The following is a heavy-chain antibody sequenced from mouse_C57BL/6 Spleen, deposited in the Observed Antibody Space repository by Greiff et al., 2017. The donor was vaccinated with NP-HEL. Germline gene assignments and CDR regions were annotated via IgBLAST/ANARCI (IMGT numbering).Heavy chain of an antibody. CDR3: ARREDDYDGWYFDV. J-gene: IGHJ1*03. V-gene: IGHV1-54*01. CDR1: GYAFTNYL. CDR2: INPGSGGT. Sequence: QVHVKQSGAELVRPGTSVKVSCKASGYAFTNYLIEWVKQRPGQGLEWIGVINPGSGGTNYNEKFKGKATLTADKSSSTAYMQLSSLTSEDSAVYFCARREDDYDGWYFDVWGTGTTVTVSS. D-gene: IGHD2-4*01.